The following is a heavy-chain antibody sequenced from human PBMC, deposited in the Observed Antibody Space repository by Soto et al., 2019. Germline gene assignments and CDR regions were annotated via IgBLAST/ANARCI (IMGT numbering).Heavy chain of an antibody. Sequence: ASVKVSCKASGYIFTKYYVHWVRQARGQGLEWMGVINPSDGTTAYSQKFQGRVTMTRDTSTSTVYLELRSLRSEDTGVYFGASHRSIRCSDWSDPWGQGTLVTVSS. D-gene: IGHD2-2*01. CDR2: INPSDGTT. J-gene: IGHJ5*02. CDR1: GYIFTKYY. CDR3: ASHRSIRCSDWSDP. V-gene: IGHV1-46*03.